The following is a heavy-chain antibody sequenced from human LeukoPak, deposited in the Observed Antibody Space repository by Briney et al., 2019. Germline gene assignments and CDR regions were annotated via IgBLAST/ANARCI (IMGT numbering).Heavy chain of an antibody. J-gene: IGHJ4*02. V-gene: IGHV4-39*01. CDR1: GGSVRNSNHY. CDR2: IYHSGST. Sequence: SETLSLICTVSGGSVRNSNHYWAWIRQTPGKGLEWIGHIYHSGSTHYSASLKSRVTISVDTSKSQFSLQLTSVTAAVTARYFCARRSPDSSAYGNYFDYWGQGILVTASS. D-gene: IGHD5-12*01. CDR3: ARRSPDSSAYGNYFDY.